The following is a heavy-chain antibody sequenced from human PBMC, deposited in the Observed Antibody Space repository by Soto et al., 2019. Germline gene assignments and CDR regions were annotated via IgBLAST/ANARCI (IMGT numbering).Heavy chain of an antibody. CDR3: AKCPGISRTLIDY. D-gene: IGHD3-3*02. Sequence: EVQLLESGGGLVQPGGSLRLSCAASGFTFSSCAMSWVRQAPGKGLEWVSGICSSNSCTYYADSVKGRFTISRDNSKNTLYLQMNNLSAADTAVYYCAKCPGISRTLIDYWGQGILVTVSS. CDR1: GFTFSSCA. J-gene: IGHJ4*02. CDR2: ICSSNSCT. V-gene: IGHV3-23*01.